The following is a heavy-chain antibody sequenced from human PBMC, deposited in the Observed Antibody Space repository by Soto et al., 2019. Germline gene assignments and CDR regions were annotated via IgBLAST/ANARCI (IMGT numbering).Heavy chain of an antibody. D-gene: IGHD2-21*01. CDR3: ASSDPYYFFDY. Sequence: SETLCLRCTVSGGSISGGGHYWGWIRQPPGKGLEWIGFMYYTGDTYYNPSLKSRLSISVDTSMNQFSLELTSVTAADTAVYYCASSDPYYFFDYWGLGTLVTVSS. J-gene: IGHJ4*02. V-gene: IGHV4-31*03. CDR1: GGSISGGGHY. CDR2: MYYTGDT.